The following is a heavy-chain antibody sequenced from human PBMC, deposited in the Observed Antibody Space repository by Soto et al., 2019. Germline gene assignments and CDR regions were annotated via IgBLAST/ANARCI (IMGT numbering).Heavy chain of an antibody. CDR1: GFTFSSYA. CDR3: AKGQSAVAGDWYFDL. CDR2: ISGSGGST. V-gene: IGHV3-23*01. J-gene: IGHJ2*01. Sequence: EVQLLESGGGLVQPGGSLRLSCAASGFTFSSYAMSWVRQAPGKGLEWVSAISGSGGSTYYADSVKGRFTISRDNSKNALYLQMNRLRAEDTAVYYWAKGQSAVAGDWYFDLWGRGTLVTVSS. D-gene: IGHD6-19*01.